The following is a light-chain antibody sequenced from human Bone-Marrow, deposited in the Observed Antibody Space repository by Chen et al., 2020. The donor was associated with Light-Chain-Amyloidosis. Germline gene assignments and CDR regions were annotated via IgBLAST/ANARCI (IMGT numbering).Light chain of an antibody. CDR1: NIGSTS. Sequence: SSVLTPPSSVSVAPGQTATIACGGNNIGSTSVHWYQQTPGQAPLLVVYDDSDRPSGIPERLSGSNSGNTATLTISRVEAGDEADEYGQVWDRSSDRPVFGGGTKLTVL. CDR2: DDS. CDR3: QVWDRSSDRPV. V-gene: IGLV3-21*02. J-gene: IGLJ3*02.